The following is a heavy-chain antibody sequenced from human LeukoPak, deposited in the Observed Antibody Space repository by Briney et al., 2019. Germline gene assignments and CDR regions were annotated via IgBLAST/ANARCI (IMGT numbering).Heavy chain of an antibody. J-gene: IGHJ4*02. CDR3: ARGRNDNGGMFFDS. Sequence: PSETLSLTCSVSGGSIRSYYWSWIRQAPGKGLEWIGFISYSGYTSYSPSLKSRVGISEDTSKSQFSLRLSSMTAADTAIYYCARGRNDNGGMFFDSWAQGTLVTVSS. D-gene: IGHD4-23*01. CDR2: ISYSGYT. CDR1: GGSIRSYY. V-gene: IGHV4-59*01.